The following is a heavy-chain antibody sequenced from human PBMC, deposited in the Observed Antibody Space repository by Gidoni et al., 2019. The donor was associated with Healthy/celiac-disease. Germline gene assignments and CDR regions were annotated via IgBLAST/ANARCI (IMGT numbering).Heavy chain of an antibody. CDR1: GGSISSGGYY. Sequence: QVQLQESGPGLVKPSQTLSLTCTVSGGSISSGGYYWSWIRQHPGKGLEWIGYIYYSGSTYYNPSLKSRVTISVDTSKNQFSLKLSSVTAADTAVYYCARVGHDSQSYAFDIWGQGTMVTVSS. D-gene: IGHD3-22*01. CDR2: IYYSGST. CDR3: ARVGHDSQSYAFDI. J-gene: IGHJ3*02. V-gene: IGHV4-31*03.